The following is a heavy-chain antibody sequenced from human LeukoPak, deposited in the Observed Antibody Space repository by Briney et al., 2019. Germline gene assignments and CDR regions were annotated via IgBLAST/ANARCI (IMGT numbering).Heavy chain of an antibody. CDR3: ARVRPPYDFWSGYAMDV. V-gene: IGHV4-34*01. CDR2: INHSGST. Sequence: SETLSLTCTVSGGSMTSGDYCWSWIRQPPGKGLEWIGEINHSGSTNYNPSLKSRVTISVDTSKNQFSLKLSSVTAADTAVYYCARVRPPYDFWSGYAMDVWGQGTTVTVSS. CDR1: GGSMTSGDYC. D-gene: IGHD3-3*01. J-gene: IGHJ6*02.